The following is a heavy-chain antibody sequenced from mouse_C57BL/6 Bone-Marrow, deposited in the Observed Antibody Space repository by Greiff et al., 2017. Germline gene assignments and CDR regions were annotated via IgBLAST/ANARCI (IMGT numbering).Heavy chain of an antibody. CDR3: APTPIYYDDGWFAY. J-gene: IGHJ3*01. CDR2: IDPEDGES. CDR1: GFNIKDYY. V-gene: IGHV14-2*01. D-gene: IGHD2-4*01. Sequence: EVQLQQSGAELVKPGASVKLSCIASGFNIKDYYMHWVKQRTEQGLEWIGRIDPEDGESESAPKFPGKGSITADTASNTAYLKLSSLTSEDTAGYYCAPTPIYYDDGWFAYWGQGTLVTVSA.